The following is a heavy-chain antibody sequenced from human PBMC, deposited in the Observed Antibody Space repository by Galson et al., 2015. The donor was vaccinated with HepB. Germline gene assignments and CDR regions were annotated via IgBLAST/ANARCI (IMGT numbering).Heavy chain of an antibody. D-gene: IGHD3-9*01. V-gene: IGHV1-18*01. CDR2: ISAYNGNT. J-gene: IGHJ4*02. CDR3: ARELRYFDWKKGFDY. CDR1: GYTFTSYG. Sequence: SVTVSCKASGYTFTSYGISWVRQAPGQGLEWMGWISAYNGNTNYAQKLQGRVTMTTDTSTSTAYMELRSLRSDDTAVYYCARELRYFDWKKGFDYWGQGTLVTVSS.